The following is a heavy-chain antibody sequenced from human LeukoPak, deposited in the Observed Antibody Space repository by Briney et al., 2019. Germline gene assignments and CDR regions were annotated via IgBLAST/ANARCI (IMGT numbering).Heavy chain of an antibody. V-gene: IGHV3-7*03. CDR3: ARSLPYGTTWYGRSDF. D-gene: IGHD6-13*01. J-gene: IGHJ4*02. Sequence: GGSLRLSCAASGFTFSSYAMHWVRQAPGKGLEWVANIRQDGDTKYYVDSVKGRFTISRDNAMNSLYLQMNSLRAEDTAIYYCARSLPYGTTWYGRSDFWGQGTLVTVSS. CDR2: IRQDGDTK. CDR1: GFTFSSYA.